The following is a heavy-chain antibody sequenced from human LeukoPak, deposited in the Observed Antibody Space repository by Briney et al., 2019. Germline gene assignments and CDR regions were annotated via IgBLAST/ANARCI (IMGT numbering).Heavy chain of an antibody. CDR3: VRHDGRGGSTMGALDS. CDR1: AGSISSSSHH. J-gene: IGHJ4*02. V-gene: IGHV4-39*01. CDR2: IYSGRTT. D-gene: IGHD5/OR15-5a*01. Sequence: SETLSLTCTVSAGSISSSSHHWGWIRQSPGKGLEWIGSIYSGRTTYYNPSLNNRVTISVVTSKYQFSLQLNSVTAADTSVYYCVRHDGRGGSTMGALDSWGQGSLVTVSS.